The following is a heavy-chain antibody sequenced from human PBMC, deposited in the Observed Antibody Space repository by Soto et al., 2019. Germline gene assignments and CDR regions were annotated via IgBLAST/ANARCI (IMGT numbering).Heavy chain of an antibody. CDR2: IYYSGST. D-gene: IGHD2-15*01. CDR3: ARVEGYCSGGSCYRIDY. V-gene: IGHV4-30-4*01. Sequence: SETLSLTCTVSGGSISSGDYYWSWIRQPPGKGLEWIGYIYYSGSTYYNPSLKSRVTISVDTSKNQFSLKLSSVTAADTAVYYCARVEGYCSGGSCYRIDYWGQRTLVTVSS. J-gene: IGHJ4*02. CDR1: GGSISSGDYY.